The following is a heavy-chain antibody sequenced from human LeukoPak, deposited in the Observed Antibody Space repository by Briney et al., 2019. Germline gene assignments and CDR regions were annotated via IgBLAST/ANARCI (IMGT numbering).Heavy chain of an antibody. Sequence: GGSLRLSCATSGFNFSRYWINWVRQAPGKGLEWVANIKEDGNEKFYLDSVKGRFAISRDTAKKSVHSQMNSLRAEDTAVYYCARSKRVWFGVGGAFDIWGQGTMVTVSS. D-gene: IGHD3-10*01. CDR1: GFNFSRYW. CDR2: IKEDGNEK. CDR3: ARSKRVWFGVGGAFDI. J-gene: IGHJ3*02. V-gene: IGHV3-7*01.